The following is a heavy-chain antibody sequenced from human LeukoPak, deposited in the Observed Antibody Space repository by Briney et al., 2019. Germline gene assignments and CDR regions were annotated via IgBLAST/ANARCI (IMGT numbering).Heavy chain of an antibody. CDR1: GGSISSYY. CDR3: ARRYCSSTSCYRNWFDP. D-gene: IGHD2-2*01. CDR2: IYYSGST. Sequence: SETLSLTCTVSGGSISSYYWSWIRQPPGKGLEWIGYIYYSGSTNYNPSLKSRVTISVDTSKNQFSLKLSSVTAADTAVYYCARRYCSSTSCYRNWFDPWGQGTLVTVSS. V-gene: IGHV4-59*12. J-gene: IGHJ5*02.